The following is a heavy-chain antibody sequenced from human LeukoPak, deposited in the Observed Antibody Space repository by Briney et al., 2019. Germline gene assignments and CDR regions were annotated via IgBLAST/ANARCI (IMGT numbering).Heavy chain of an antibody. J-gene: IGHJ4*02. CDR2: ISAYNGNT. CDR3: ARDDSSSGGYFDY. V-gene: IGHV1-18*01. Sequence: ASVKVSCKASGYTFTSYGISWVRQAPGQGLEWMGWISAYNGNTNYAQKLQGRVTMTTDTSTSTAHMELRSLRSDDTAVYYCARDDSSSGGYFDYWGQGTLVTVSS. CDR1: GYTFTSYG. D-gene: IGHD6-6*01.